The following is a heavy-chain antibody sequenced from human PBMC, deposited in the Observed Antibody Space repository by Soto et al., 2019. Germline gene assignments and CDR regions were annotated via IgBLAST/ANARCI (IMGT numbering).Heavy chain of an antibody. CDR1: GFTVSSNY. Sequence: GGSLRLSCAASGFTVSSNYMSWVRQAPGKGLEWVSVIYSGGSTYYADSVKGRFTISRDNSKNTLYLQMNSLSAEDTAVYYCARGGYVGRGYYFDYWGQGTLVTVSS. CDR2: IYSGGST. D-gene: IGHD5-12*01. J-gene: IGHJ4*02. V-gene: IGHV3-66*01. CDR3: ARGGYVGRGYYFDY.